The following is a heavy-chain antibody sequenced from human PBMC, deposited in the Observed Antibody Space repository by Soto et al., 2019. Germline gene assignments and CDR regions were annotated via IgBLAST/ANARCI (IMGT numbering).Heavy chain of an antibody. CDR2: ISAYNGNT. Sequence: ASVKVSRKASGYTFTSYGISWVRQAPGQGLERMGWISAYNGNTDYAQKLQGRVTMTTDTSTSTAYMELRSLRSDDTAVYYCARVGRADILTGYYKLSADYWGQGTLVTVSS. CDR1: GYTFTSYG. CDR3: ARVGRADILTGYYKLSADY. V-gene: IGHV1-18*01. J-gene: IGHJ4*02. D-gene: IGHD3-9*01.